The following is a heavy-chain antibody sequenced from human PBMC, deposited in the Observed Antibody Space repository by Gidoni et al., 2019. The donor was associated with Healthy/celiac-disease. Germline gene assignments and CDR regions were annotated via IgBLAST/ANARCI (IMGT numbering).Heavy chain of an antibody. Sequence: QVQRVQSGAEGKKPGASVKVSCKASGYTFTSYGISWVRQAPGQGLEWMGWISAYNGNTNYAQKLQGRVTMTTATSTSTAYMELRSLRSDDTAVYYCASSGGDFYYYYYYGMDVWGQGTTVTVSS. V-gene: IGHV1-18*01. CDR3: ASSGGDFYYYYYYGMDV. D-gene: IGHD2-21*02. J-gene: IGHJ6*02. CDR2: ISAYNGNT. CDR1: GYTFTSYG.